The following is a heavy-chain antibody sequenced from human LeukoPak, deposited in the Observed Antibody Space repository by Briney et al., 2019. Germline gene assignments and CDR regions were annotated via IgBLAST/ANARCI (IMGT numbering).Heavy chain of an antibody. D-gene: IGHD5-24*01. CDR3: ARVDGDGYNIPDY. Sequence: SETLSRTCAVYGESFSSYYWSWIRQPPGKGLEWSGEINHSGNTNYNPSLKSRVTISVDTSKNQLSLKLSSVTAADTAVYYCARVDGDGYNIPDYWGQGTLVTVS. CDR1: GESFSSYY. J-gene: IGHJ4*02. CDR2: INHSGNT. V-gene: IGHV4-34*01.